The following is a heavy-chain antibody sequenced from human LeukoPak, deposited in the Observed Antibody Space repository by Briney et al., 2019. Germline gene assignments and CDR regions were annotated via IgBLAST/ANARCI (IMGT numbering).Heavy chain of an antibody. Sequence: ASLKVSCKASGYTFTAYYIHWVRRAPGQGLEWVGWISTYNGNRNYAQKFQGRVTMTTDTSTSTAYMDLRSLRSDDTAVYYCARDPDGDTDFDYWGQGTLVTVSS. J-gene: IGHJ4*02. D-gene: IGHD5-18*01. V-gene: IGHV1-18*04. CDR1: GYTFTAYY. CDR3: ARDPDGDTDFDY. CDR2: ISTYNGNR.